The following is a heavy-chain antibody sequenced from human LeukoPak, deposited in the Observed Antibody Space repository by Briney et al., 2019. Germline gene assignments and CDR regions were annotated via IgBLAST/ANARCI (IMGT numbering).Heavy chain of an antibody. D-gene: IGHD3-22*01. V-gene: IGHV3-30-3*01. CDR1: GFTFSSYA. J-gene: IGHJ6*02. Sequence: GRSLRLSCAASGFTFSSYAMHWVRQAPGKGLEWVAVISYDGSNKYYADSVKGRFTISRDNSKNTLYLQMNSLRAEDTAVYYCARVGADKNYYDSRVEVYSYYGMDVWGQGTTVTVSS. CDR3: ARVGADKNYYDSRVEVYSYYGMDV. CDR2: ISYDGSNK.